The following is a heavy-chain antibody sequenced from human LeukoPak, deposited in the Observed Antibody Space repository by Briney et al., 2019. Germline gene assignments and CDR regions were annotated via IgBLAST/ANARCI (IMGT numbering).Heavy chain of an antibody. D-gene: IGHD6-19*01. CDR2: ISSSGSTI. J-gene: IGHJ4*02. CDR1: GFTFSSYG. CDR3: ARGVQRWFPDY. Sequence: GGSLRLSCAASGFTFSSYGMHWVRQAPGKGLEWVSYISSSGSTIYYADSVKGRFTISRDNAKNSLYLQMNSLRAEDTAVYYCARGVQRWFPDYWGQGTLVTVSS. V-gene: IGHV3-48*04.